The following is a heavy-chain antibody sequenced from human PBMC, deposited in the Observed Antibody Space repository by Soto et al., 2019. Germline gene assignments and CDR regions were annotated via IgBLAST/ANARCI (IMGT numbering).Heavy chain of an antibody. J-gene: IGHJ4*02. V-gene: IGHV3-7*02. D-gene: IGHD3-10*01. CDR3: PRATHFYAK. CDR1: GFSFSNYW. CDR2: IKEDGSQY. Sequence: EMQLVDSGGGLVQPGDSLRLSCVASGFSFSNYWMAWVRQAPGKGLEWVANIKEDGSQYTYVASVKGRFTISRDNAENSLSLQMNSLRAEDTAFYYCPRATHFYAKWGQGTLVTVSS.